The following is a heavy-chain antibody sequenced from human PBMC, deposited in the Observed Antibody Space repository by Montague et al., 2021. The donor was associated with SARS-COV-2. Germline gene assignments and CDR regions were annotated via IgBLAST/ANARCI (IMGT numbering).Heavy chain of an antibody. CDR3: ARGRDGYYHRSALFDY. V-gene: IGHV4-59*01. CDR2: IYYSGST. Sequence: SETLSLTCTVSGGSISSYYWSWIRQPPGKGLEWIGYIYYSGSTNYNPSLKSRVTISVDTSKNQFSLKLTSVTAAGTAVYYCARGRDGYYHRSALFDYWGQGTLVTVSS. CDR1: GGSISSYY. J-gene: IGHJ4*02. D-gene: IGHD3-22*01.